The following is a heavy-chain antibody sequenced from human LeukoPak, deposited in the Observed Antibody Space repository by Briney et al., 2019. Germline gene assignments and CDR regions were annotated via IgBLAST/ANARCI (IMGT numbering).Heavy chain of an antibody. CDR3: ARSLNCFDP. CDR1: GGSISSGGYY. V-gene: IGHV4-31*03. J-gene: IGHJ5*02. CDR2: TYYSGIT. Sequence: SQTLSLTCTVSGGSISSGGYYWSWIRQHPGKGLEWIGYTYYSGITYYNPSLKSRLTISVDTSKSQFSLKLSSVTAADTAVYYCARSLNCFDPWGQGTLVTVSS.